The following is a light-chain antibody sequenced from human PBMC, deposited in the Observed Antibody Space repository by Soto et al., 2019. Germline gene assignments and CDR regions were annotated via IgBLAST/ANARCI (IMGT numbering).Light chain of an antibody. CDR3: SSYTSSSTYV. V-gene: IGLV2-14*01. CDR2: DVS. Sequence: QSVLTQPSSVSGSPGRSIAISCTRTSSDVGGYNYVSWYQQHPGKAPKLMVYDVSNRPSGVSNRFSGSKSGNTASLTISGLQAEDEADYYCSSYTSSSTYVFGTGTKVTVL. J-gene: IGLJ1*01. CDR1: SSDVGGYNY.